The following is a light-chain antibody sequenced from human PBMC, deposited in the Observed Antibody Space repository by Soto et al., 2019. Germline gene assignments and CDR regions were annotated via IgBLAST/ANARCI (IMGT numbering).Light chain of an antibody. V-gene: IGKV1-16*02. CDR2: AAS. CDR3: QQYDTYPLT. J-gene: IGKJ4*01. Sequence: DIQMTQSPSSLSASVGDRVTITCRASQGIRNYLAWFQQKPGKAPKSLIYAASNLQSGVPSNFSGSGYGTDFTLTISSLQPEDFATYYCQQYDTYPLTLGGGTKVEIK. CDR1: QGIRNY.